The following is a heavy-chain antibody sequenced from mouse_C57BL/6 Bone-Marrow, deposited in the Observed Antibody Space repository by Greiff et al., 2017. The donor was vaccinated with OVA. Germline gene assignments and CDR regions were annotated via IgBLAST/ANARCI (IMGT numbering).Heavy chain of an antibody. CDR1: GYTFTSYW. CDR3: ASGYYFDY. D-gene: IGHD2-2*01. J-gene: IGHJ2*01. Sequence: QVQLQQPGAELVKPGASVKLSCKASGYTFTSYWMQWVKQRPGQGLEWIGEIDPSDSYTNYNHKFKGKATLTVDTSSSTAYMQLSSLTSEDSAVYYCASGYYFDYWGQGTTLTVSS. CDR2: IDPSDSYT. V-gene: IGHV1-50*01.